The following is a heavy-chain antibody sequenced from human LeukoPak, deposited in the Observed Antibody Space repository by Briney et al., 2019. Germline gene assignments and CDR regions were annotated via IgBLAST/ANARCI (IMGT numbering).Heavy chain of an antibody. CDR1: GGSISSYY. CDR2: IYYSGST. D-gene: IGHD1-26*01. J-gene: IGHJ4*02. Sequence: PSETLPLTCTVSGGSISSYYWSCIRQPPGKGLEWIGYIYYSGSTNYNPSLKSRVTISVDTSKNQFSLKLSSVTAADTAVYYCASGSGSYQVDYWGQGTLVTVSS. V-gene: IGHV4-59*01. CDR3: ASGSGSYQVDY.